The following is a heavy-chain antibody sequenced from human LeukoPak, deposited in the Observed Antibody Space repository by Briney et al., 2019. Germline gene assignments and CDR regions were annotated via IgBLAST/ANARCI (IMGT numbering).Heavy chain of an antibody. V-gene: IGHV3-23*01. CDR1: GFTFSSYA. D-gene: IGHD3-3*01. CDR2: ISGSGGST. J-gene: IGHJ4*02. CDR3: AKSRGYERITIFGVPDDGVFDY. Sequence: GGSLRLSCAASGFTFSSYAMSWVRQAPGKGLEWVSAISGSGGSTYYADSVKGRFTISRDNSKNTLYLQMNSLRAEDTAVYYCAKSRGYERITIFGVPDDGVFDYWGQGTLVTVSS.